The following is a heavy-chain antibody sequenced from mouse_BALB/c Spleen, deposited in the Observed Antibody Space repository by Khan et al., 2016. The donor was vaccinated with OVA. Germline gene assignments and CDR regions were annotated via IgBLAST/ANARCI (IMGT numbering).Heavy chain of an antibody. CDR3: AREASSWDFSFPY. V-gene: IGHV1S136*01. CDR1: GYTFTNYV. CDR2: INPDNAGT. J-gene: IGHJ3*01. D-gene: IGHD4-1*01. Sequence: VQLQQSGPELVEPGASVKMSCKASGYTFTNYVIHWVKQKPGQGLEWIGYINPDNAGTRYNEKFKDKATLTSDISSPSAYMELLSLTSEDSAVYYCAREASSWDFSFPYWGQGTLVTVSA.